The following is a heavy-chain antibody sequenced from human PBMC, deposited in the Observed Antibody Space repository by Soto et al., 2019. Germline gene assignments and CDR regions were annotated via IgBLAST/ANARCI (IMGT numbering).Heavy chain of an antibody. V-gene: IGHV4-59*01. J-gene: IGHJ5*02. CDR2: IYYSGST. Sequence: SETLSLTCTVSGGSISSYYWSWIRQPPGKGLEWIGYIYYSGSTNYNPSLKSRVTISVDTSKNQFSLKLSSVTAADTAVYYCARFYYDSSGYLRFDPWGQGTLVTVSS. D-gene: IGHD3-22*01. CDR3: ARFYYDSSGYLRFDP. CDR1: GGSISSYY.